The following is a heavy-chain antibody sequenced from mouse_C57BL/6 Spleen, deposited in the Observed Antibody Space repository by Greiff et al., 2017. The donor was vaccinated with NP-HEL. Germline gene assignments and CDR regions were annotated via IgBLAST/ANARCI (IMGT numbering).Heavy chain of an antibody. V-gene: IGHV1-52*01. D-gene: IGHD1-1*01. Sequence: QVQLQHPGAELVRPGSSVKLSCKASGYTFTSYWMHWVKQRPIQGLEWIGNIDPSDSETHYNQKFKDKATLTVDKSSSTAYMQLSSLTSEDAAVYYCATGGSSHWYFDVWGTGTTVTVSS. CDR2: IDPSDSET. CDR3: ATGGSSHWYFDV. CDR1: GYTFTSYW. J-gene: IGHJ1*03.